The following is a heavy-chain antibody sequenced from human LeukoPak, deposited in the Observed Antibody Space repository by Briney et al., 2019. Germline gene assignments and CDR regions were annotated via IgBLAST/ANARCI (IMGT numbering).Heavy chain of an antibody. CDR3: ARQGTMVRSFGY. Sequence: GESLKISCKGSGYSFTSYWIGWVRQMPGKGLEWMGRIDPSDSYTNYSPSFQGHVTISADKSISTAYLQWSSLKASDTAMYYCARQGTMVRSFGYWGQGTLVTVSS. V-gene: IGHV5-10-1*01. J-gene: IGHJ4*02. CDR2: IDPSDSYT. CDR1: GYSFTSYW. D-gene: IGHD3-10*01.